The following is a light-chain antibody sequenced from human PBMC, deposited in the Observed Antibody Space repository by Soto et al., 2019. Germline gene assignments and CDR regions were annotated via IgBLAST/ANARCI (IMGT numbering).Light chain of an antibody. V-gene: IGKV3-15*01. CDR1: QSVSSS. Sequence: EIVVTQSPATLSVSPGERVTLSCRASQSVSSSLAWYQQRPGQAPRLLIYDTSTRAAGIAARFSGSGSGTEFTLTISSLQSEDFAVDYCQQYVHWPPGTFGQGTTVDIK. CDR3: QQYVHWPPGT. J-gene: IGKJ1*01. CDR2: DTS.